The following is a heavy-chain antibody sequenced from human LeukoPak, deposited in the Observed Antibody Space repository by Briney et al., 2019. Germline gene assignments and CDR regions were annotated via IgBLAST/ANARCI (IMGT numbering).Heavy chain of an antibody. CDR2: MNPIIGGT. J-gene: IGHJ4*02. D-gene: IGHD6-13*01. V-gene: IGHV1-2*02. CDR1: GYILTGYY. Sequence: GASVNVSCMAPGYILTGYYMQWVRQPAGQGREWMGWMNPIIGGTNYAQKFQGRVTMTRDTSISTAYMELSRLRSDDTAVYYCAREGEQQASFDYWGQGTLVTVSS. CDR3: AREGEQQASFDY.